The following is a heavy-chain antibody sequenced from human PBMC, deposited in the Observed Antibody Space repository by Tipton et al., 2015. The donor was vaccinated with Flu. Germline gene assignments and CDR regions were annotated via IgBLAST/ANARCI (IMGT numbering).Heavy chain of an antibody. V-gene: IGHV3-30*02. CDR3: AKGEWHQSWLGPTGSGNDY. Sequence: QLVQSGGGVVQPGGSLRLSCAASGFSISSYDMHWVRQTPGKGQEWVTLIRYAGSDKYYADSVKGRFSISRDNSKNTVYLRMNSLRAEDTDVYHCAKGEWHQSWLGPTGSGNDYWGQGTLVTVSS. CDR1: GFSISSYD. D-gene: IGHD3-10*01. J-gene: IGHJ4*02. CDR2: IRYAGSDK.